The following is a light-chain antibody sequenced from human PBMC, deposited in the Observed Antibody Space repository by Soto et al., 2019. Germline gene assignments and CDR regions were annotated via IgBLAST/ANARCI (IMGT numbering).Light chain of an antibody. V-gene: IGKV3-20*01. Sequence: EIVLTQSPGTLSFSPGERATLSCRASQSVTSNFLAWYQQKPGQAPRVVIYGVSIRATGIPDRFSGSGSGTDFSLTTIRLEPEDLAMYYCHQYGSPPLSFGGGTKGESK. J-gene: IGKJ4*01. CDR2: GVS. CDR3: HQYGSPPLS. CDR1: QSVTSNF.